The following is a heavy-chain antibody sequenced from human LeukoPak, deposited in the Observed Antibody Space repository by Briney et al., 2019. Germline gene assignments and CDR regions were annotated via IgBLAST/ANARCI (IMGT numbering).Heavy chain of an antibody. Sequence: GASVKVSCKASGYTFTGYYMHWVRQAPGRGLEWMGWINPNSGGTNYAQKFQGRVTMTEAISTHTAYMELSSLRSEDTALYYCATDISHDDGEYARGWFDSWGQGALVTVSS. D-gene: IGHD4-17*01. CDR2: INPNSGGT. V-gene: IGHV1-2*02. CDR3: ATDISHDDGEYARGWFDS. J-gene: IGHJ5*01. CDR1: GYTFTGYY.